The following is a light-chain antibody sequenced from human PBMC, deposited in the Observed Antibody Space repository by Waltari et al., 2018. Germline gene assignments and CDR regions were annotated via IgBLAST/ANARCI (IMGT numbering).Light chain of an antibody. J-gene: IGKJ1*01. CDR2: AVS. CDR3: QQGSSFPPT. V-gene: IGKV1-12*01. Sequence: EIQMTQSPSSVSASVGDRVTLTCRAGQDISSALAWYQQKPGQAPNLLIYAVSSLQTGVPSRFSGSGSGTDFTLPISSLQPEDLATYYCQQGSSFPPTFGQGTKVEIK. CDR1: QDISSA.